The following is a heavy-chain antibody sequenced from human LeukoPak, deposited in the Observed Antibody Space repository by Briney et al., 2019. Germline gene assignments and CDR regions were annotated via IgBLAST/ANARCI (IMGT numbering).Heavy chain of an antibody. CDR1: GFTFSSYE. CDR3: ARHGAKDGTGYYPGWFQH. Sequence: GGSLRLSCAASGFTFSSYEMNWVRQAPGKGLEWVSYISSSGTTIYYADSVKGRFTISRDNAKNSLYLQMNSPRAEDTAVYFCARHGAKDGTGYYPGWFQHWGQGTLVIVSS. CDR2: ISSSGTTI. J-gene: IGHJ1*01. V-gene: IGHV3-48*03. D-gene: IGHD3-22*01.